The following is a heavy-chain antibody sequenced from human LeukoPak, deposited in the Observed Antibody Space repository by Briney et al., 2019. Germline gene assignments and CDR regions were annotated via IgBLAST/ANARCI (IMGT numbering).Heavy chain of an antibody. Sequence: GASVKVSCKASGGTFSSYAISWVRQAPGQGLEWMGGIIPIFGTANYAQEFQGRVTITADESTSTAYMELSSLRSEDTAVYYCARGASGSYSNWFDPWGQGTLVTVSS. CDR1: GGTFSSYA. D-gene: IGHD1-26*01. J-gene: IGHJ5*02. CDR3: ARGASGSYSNWFDP. CDR2: IIPIFGTA. V-gene: IGHV1-69*13.